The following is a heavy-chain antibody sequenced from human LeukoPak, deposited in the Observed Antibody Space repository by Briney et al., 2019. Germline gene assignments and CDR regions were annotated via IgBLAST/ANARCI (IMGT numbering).Heavy chain of an antibody. V-gene: IGHV3-15*01. CDR1: GFTFGNAW. CDR2: IKSKTDGGTT. D-gene: IGHD6-19*01. CDR3: STGQIRGWSLGS. J-gene: IGHJ5*02. Sequence: GGSLRLSCAASGFTFGNAWMTWVRQAPGKGREWDGRIKSKTDGGTTDSAAPVKGRFTLSRDDPRDTLYLHMNSLKSEDTAVYYCSTGQIRGWSLGSWGQGTLVTVSS.